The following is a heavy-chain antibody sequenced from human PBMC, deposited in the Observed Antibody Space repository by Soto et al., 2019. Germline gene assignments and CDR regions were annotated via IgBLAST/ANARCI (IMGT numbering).Heavy chain of an antibody. D-gene: IGHD3-22*01. Sequence: GGSLRLSCAASGFTFSSYSMNWVCQAPGKGLEWVSYISSSSSTIYYADSVKGRFTISRDNAKNSLYLQMNSLRDEDTAVYYCARGGNYYDSSGYYYGYWGQGTLVTVSS. CDR3: ARGGNYYDSSGYYYGY. CDR1: GFTFSSYS. V-gene: IGHV3-48*02. CDR2: ISSSSSTI. J-gene: IGHJ4*02.